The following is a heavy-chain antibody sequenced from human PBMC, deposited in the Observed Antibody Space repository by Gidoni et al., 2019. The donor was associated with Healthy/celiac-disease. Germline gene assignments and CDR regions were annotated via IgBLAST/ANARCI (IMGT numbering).Heavy chain of an antibody. D-gene: IGHD3-9*01. CDR3: ATVSDYDILTGPDY. Sequence: EVQLVESGGGLVKPGGSFRLSCPAPVFLCSNAWMSWVRQAPGKGLEWVGRIKSKTDGGTTDYAAPVKGRFTISRDDSKNTLYLQMNSLKTEDTAVYYCATVSDYDILTGPDYWGQGTLVTVSS. CDR2: IKSKTDGGTT. CDR1: VFLCSNAW. V-gene: IGHV3-15*01. J-gene: IGHJ4*02.